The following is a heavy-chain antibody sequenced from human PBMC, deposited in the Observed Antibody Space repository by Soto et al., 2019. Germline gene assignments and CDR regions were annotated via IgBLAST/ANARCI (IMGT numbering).Heavy chain of an antibody. J-gene: IGHJ4*02. CDR1: GGSFSAYD. V-gene: IGHV4-34*01. CDR2: INHSGST. D-gene: IGHD2-8*02. Sequence: QVQLQQWGAGLLKPSETLSLTCAVYGGSFSAYDWTWIRQPPGTGLEWIGEINHSGSTNYNPSLKCRVTISVDTSKNQFSLKLTSVTASDTAVYYCARDKITGLFDYWGQGTLVTVSS. CDR3: ARDKITGLFDY.